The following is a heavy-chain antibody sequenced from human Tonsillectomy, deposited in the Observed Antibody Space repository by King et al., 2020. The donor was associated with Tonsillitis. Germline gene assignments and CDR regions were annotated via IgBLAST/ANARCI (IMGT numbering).Heavy chain of an antibody. V-gene: IGHV3-23*04. D-gene: IGHD1-26*01. CDR2: ISGRGGST. CDR1: GFTFSSYA. CDR3: AKDDWVWDLRYYYGMDV. Sequence: DVQLVESGGGLVQPGGSLRLSCAASGFTFSSYAMSWVRQAPGKGLEWVSAISGRGGSTYSAESVKGRFIISRDNPKNTLYLQMNNLRAEDTAVYYCAKDDWVWDLRYYYGMDVGGQGTTVTVSS. J-gene: IGHJ6*02.